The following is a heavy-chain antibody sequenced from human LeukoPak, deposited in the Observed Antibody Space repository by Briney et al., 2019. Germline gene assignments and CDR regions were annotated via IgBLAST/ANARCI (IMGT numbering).Heavy chain of an antibody. CDR2: IYHSGTI. CDR1: GASITVGNW. CDR3: ARDVSRFGELSTYYYGMDV. Sequence: SETLSLTCVVSGASITVGNWWSWVHQSPEKGLEWIGEIYHSGTINYNPSLKSRVTILVDKTKNQFSLKLTSVTAADSAVYYCARDVSRFGELSTYYYGMDVWGKGTTVIVSA. D-gene: IGHD3-10*01. J-gene: IGHJ6*04. V-gene: IGHV4-4*02.